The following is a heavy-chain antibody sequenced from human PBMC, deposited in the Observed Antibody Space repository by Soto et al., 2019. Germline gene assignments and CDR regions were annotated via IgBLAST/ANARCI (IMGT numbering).Heavy chain of an antibody. Sequence: QIQLVQSGAEVKKPGASVKVSCKASGYTFSSIGISWVRQAPGQGLEWMGWISPYKGNTHYAQGLQGRVTMTTDTSTSTAYMELRSLRSDDTAVYYCARDLDASGSYYTHYWGQGTLVTVSS. CDR2: ISPYKGNT. V-gene: IGHV1-18*01. CDR1: GYTFSSIG. D-gene: IGHD3-10*01. J-gene: IGHJ4*02. CDR3: ARDLDASGSYYTHY.